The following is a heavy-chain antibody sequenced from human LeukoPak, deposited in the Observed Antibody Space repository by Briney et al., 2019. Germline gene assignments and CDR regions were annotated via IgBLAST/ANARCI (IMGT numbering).Heavy chain of an antibody. V-gene: IGHV3-13*01. CDR2: IGTAADT. D-gene: IGHD3-10*01. CDR3: VRRSSATQYSGSGFLTRSNWFDS. J-gene: IGHJ5*01. Sequence: NPGGSLRLSCAASGFTFNNYDMHWVRQATGKGLEWVSSIGTAADTYYPDSVKGRFTISREDATDSLYLQMNSLGAGDTAIYYCVRRSSATQYSGSGFLTRSNWFDSWGQGTLVTVSS. CDR1: GFTFNNYD.